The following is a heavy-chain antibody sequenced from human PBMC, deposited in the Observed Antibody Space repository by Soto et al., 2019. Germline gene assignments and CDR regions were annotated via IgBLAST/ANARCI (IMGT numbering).Heavy chain of an antibody. V-gene: IGHV4-59*01. CDR3: ARDSTTWFPYYGIDV. D-gene: IGHD2-2*01. J-gene: IGHJ6*02. CDR2: VSDSGRT. Sequence: KTSETLSLTCTVSGDSLDYYYWSWIRQPPGKGLEWIGDVSDSGRTNYNPSLRSRVTISVDTPKNQFSLKLNSVTAADTAVYYCARDSTTWFPYYGIDVWGQGTTVTVSS. CDR1: GDSLDYYY.